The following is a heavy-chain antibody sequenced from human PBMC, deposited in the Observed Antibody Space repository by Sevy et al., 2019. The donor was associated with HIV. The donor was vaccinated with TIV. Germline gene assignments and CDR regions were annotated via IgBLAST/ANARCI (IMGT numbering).Heavy chain of an antibody. V-gene: IGHV3-30*02. Sequence: GGSLRLSCAATGFTFSNYAMHWVRQAPGKGMEWVAIIWSDGAYQYHGHSVKGRFTISRDNSKNTLYLQMDSLRPEDTTIYYCARDPGNSGNYWGQGTLVTVSS. CDR2: IWSDGAYQ. J-gene: IGHJ4*02. CDR3: ARDPGNSGNY. D-gene: IGHD1-1*01. CDR1: GFTFSNYA.